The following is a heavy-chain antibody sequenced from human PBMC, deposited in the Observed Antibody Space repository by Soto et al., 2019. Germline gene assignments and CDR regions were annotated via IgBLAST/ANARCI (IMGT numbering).Heavy chain of an antibody. CDR1: GYTVTELS. CDR2: FDPEDGET. Sequence: ASVKVSCKVSGYTVTELSMHCVRQAPGKGLEWMGGFDPEDGETIYAQKFQGRVTMTEDTSTDTAYMELSSLRSEDTAVYYCAGIRFLEWLLPDYWGQGTLVTVSS. V-gene: IGHV1-24*01. D-gene: IGHD3-3*01. J-gene: IGHJ4*02. CDR3: AGIRFLEWLLPDY.